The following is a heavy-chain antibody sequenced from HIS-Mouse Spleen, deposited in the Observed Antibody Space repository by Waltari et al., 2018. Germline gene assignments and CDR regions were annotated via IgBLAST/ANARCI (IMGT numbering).Heavy chain of an antibody. CDR1: GYTFTGYY. D-gene: IGHD1-26*01. Sequence: QVQLVQSGAEVKKPGASVKVSCKASGYTFTGYYMHWVRQAPGQGLEWMGWPNPNSGGTNDAQKFQGRVTMTRETSISTAYMELSRLRSDDTAVYYCADSGSYWYYFDYWGQGTLVTVSS. V-gene: IGHV1-2*02. J-gene: IGHJ4*02. CDR2: PNPNSGGT. CDR3: ADSGSYWYYFDY.